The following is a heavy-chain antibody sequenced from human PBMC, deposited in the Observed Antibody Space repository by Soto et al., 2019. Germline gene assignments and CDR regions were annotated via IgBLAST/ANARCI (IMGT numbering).Heavy chain of an antibody. J-gene: IGHJ4*02. D-gene: IGHD3-22*01. Sequence: QVQLVESGGGVVQPGRSLRLSCAASGFTFSSYGMHWVRQAPGKGLEWVAVIWYDGSNKYYADSVKGRFTISRDNSKNTLYLQMNSLRAEDTAVYYCAREPTYYYDSSGYPLDDWGQGTLVTVSS. CDR2: IWYDGSNK. CDR1: GFTFSSYG. CDR3: AREPTYYYDSSGYPLDD. V-gene: IGHV3-33*01.